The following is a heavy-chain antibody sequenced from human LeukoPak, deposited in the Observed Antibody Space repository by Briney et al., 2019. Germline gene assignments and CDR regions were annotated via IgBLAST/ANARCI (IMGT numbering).Heavy chain of an antibody. CDR3: ARGPSYYDFWSGYGNFDY. CDR1: GYTFTSYD. D-gene: IGHD3-3*01. Sequence: ASVKVSCKASGYTFTSYDINWVRQATGQGLEWMGWMNPNSGNTNYAQKLQGRVTMTTDTSTSTAYMELRSLRSDDTAVHYCARGPSYYDFWSGYGNFDYWGQGTLVTVSS. CDR2: MNPNSGNT. V-gene: IGHV1-8*01. J-gene: IGHJ4*02.